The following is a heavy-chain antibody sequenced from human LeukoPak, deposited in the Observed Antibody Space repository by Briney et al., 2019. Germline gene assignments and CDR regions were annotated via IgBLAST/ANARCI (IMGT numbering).Heavy chain of an antibody. V-gene: IGHV3-30-3*01. D-gene: IGHD6-13*01. Sequence: AGGSLRLSCAASGFTFSSYAMHWVRQAPGKGLEWVAVISYDGSNKYYADSVKGRFTISRDNSKNTLYLQMNSLRAEDTAVYYCARGPVAAAGTGWGQGTLVTVSS. CDR2: ISYDGSNK. CDR3: ARGPVAAAGTG. CDR1: GFTFSSYA. J-gene: IGHJ4*02.